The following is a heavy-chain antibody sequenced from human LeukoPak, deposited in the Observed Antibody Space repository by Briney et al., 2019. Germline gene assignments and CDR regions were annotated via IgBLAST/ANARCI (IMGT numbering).Heavy chain of an antibody. V-gene: IGHV3-23*01. CDR3: AIDPNWGIHS. CDR1: GFTFSTCT. D-gene: IGHD7-27*01. CDR2: IGSSGGGI. J-gene: IGHJ4*02. Sequence: GGSLRLSCAASGFTFSTCTMYWVRHPPGKRLEWVSIIGSSGGGIHYADSVKGRFTISRDDSKNALYLQMNSLRVEDTAVYYCAIDPNWGIHSWGQGVLVTVSS.